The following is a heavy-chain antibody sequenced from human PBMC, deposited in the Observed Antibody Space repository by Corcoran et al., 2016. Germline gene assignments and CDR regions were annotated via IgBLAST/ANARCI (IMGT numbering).Heavy chain of an antibody. Sequence: QVQLQESGPGLVKPSGTLSLTCAVSGGSISSSNWWSWVRQPPGKGLEWIGEIYHSGSTNYNPSLKSRVTISVDKSKNQFSLKLSSVTAAATAVYYCARLYYYDSSGYYFDYWGQGTLVTVSS. CDR3: ARLYYYDSSGYYFDY. J-gene: IGHJ4*02. D-gene: IGHD3-22*01. V-gene: IGHV4-4*02. CDR1: GGSISSSNW. CDR2: IYHSGST.